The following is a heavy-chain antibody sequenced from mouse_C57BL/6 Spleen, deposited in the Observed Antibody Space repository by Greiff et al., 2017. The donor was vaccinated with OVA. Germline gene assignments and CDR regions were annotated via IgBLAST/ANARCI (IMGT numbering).Heavy chain of an antibody. Sequence: EVQGVESGEGLVKPGGSLKLSCAASGFTFSSYAMSWVRQTPEKRLEWVAYISSGGDYIYYADTVKGRFTISRDNARNTLYLQMSSLKSEDTAMYYCTRDGDRGSSYEGYFDYWGQGTTLTVSS. CDR1: GFTFSSYA. CDR3: TRDGDRGSSYEGYFDY. D-gene: IGHD1-1*01. V-gene: IGHV5-9-1*02. J-gene: IGHJ2*01. CDR2: ISSGGDYI.